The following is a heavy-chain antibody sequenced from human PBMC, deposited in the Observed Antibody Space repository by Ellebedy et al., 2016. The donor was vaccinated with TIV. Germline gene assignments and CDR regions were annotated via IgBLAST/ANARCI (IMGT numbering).Heavy chain of an antibody. D-gene: IGHD2-2*01. J-gene: IGHJ4*02. Sequence: ASVKVSCKASGYTFTGYYMHWVRQAPGQGLEWMGWINPNSGGTNYAQKFQGRVTMTRDTSISTAYMDLIRLTSDDTAVYYCAKDSFTGCGSSYSFDFWGQGTLVTVSS. CDR3: AKDSFTGCGSSYSFDF. V-gene: IGHV1-2*02. CDR1: GYTFTGYY. CDR2: INPNSGGT.